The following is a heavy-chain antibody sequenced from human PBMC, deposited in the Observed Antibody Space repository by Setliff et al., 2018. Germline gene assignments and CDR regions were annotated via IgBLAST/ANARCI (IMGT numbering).Heavy chain of an antibody. V-gene: IGHV4-61*09. D-gene: IGHD3-3*01. CDR1: GGSISSASYY. J-gene: IGHJ6*03. Sequence: LSLTCTVSGGSISSASYYWSWIRQPAGKGLEWIGHIYTSWSSNYNPSLKSQVTMSVDTSKNQFSLQLSSVTAADTAVYYCARVTGFLYMDAWGKGTTVTVSS. CDR2: IYTSWSS. CDR3: ARVTGFLYMDA.